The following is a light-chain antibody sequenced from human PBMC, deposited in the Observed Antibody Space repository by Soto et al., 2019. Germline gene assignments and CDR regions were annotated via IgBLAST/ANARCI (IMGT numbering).Light chain of an antibody. V-gene: IGLV2-8*01. CDR1: SSDVGNYKY. J-gene: IGLJ3*02. CDR2: EVS. Sequence: QSALTKSPSASGAPGQSVTISCTGTSSDVGNYKYVSWYQQHPGKAPKLMIYEVSKRPSGVPDRFSGSKSGNKASLTVAGLQAEDEVDYYCSSYAGSNNWVFGGGTKLTV. CDR3: SSYAGSNNWV.